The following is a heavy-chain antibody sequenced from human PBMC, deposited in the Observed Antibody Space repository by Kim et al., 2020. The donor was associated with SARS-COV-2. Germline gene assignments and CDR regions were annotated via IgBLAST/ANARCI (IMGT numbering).Heavy chain of an antibody. D-gene: IGHD6-13*01. CDR3: ARVLAAAGGNWFDP. J-gene: IGHJ5*02. V-gene: IGHV4-59*01. Sequence: NPSRKSRVTISVDTSKNQFSLKLSSVTAADTAVYYCARVLAAAGGNWFDPWGQGTLVTVSS.